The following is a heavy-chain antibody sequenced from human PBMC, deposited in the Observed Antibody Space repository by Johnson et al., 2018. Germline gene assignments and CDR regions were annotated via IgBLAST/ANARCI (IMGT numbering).Heavy chain of an antibody. CDR2: IRRIAYGGTT. V-gene: IGHV3-49*03. J-gene: IGHJ6*03. Sequence: VQLVESGGGLVQPGRSLRLSCTASGFNFGDYAMTWFRQAPGKGLEWVGIIRRIAYGGTTEYAASAKGRFTFPRDDSKSIAYLQRNSLKTEDTAVYYCSRVGVAALYMDGWGKGTTVTVSS. CDR1: GFNFGDYA. D-gene: IGHD2-15*01. CDR3: SRVGVAALYMDG.